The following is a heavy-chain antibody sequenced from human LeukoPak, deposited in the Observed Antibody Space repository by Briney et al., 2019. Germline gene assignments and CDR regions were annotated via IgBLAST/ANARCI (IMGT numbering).Heavy chain of an antibody. CDR1: GYTFTGYY. Sequence: ASVKVSCKASGYTFTGYYMHWVRQAPGQGLEWMGWINPNSGGANYAQKFQGRVTMTRDTSISTAYMELSRLRSDDTAVYYCARGPKKYCTNGVCYFDYWGQGTLVTVSS. D-gene: IGHD2-8*01. V-gene: IGHV1-2*02. J-gene: IGHJ4*02. CDR3: ARGPKKYCTNGVCYFDY. CDR2: INPNSGGA.